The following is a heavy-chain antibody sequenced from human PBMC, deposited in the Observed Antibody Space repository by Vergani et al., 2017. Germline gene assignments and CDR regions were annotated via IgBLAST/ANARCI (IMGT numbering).Heavy chain of an antibody. CDR3: ARDAPLGIAAAGTYWFDP. V-gene: IGHV1-18*01. D-gene: IGHD6-13*01. Sequence: VPSGDEVKTPGASVTVSCKTSGYSFINYGISWVRQAPGQGLEWLGWVSPYNGNTNYGQKIQGRVTMTTDTSTRTAYMQLRSLTFDDTAVYYCARDAPLGIAAAGTYWFDPWGQGTLVTVSS. J-gene: IGHJ5*02. CDR1: GYSFINYG. CDR2: VSPYNGNT.